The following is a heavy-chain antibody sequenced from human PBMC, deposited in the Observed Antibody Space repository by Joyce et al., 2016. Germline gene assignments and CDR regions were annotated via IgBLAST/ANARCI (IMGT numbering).Heavy chain of an antibody. V-gene: IGHV4-39*01. CDR1: GGSISSSSHY. CDR3: ARQRDLYNCIDP. CDR2: ISYSWST. Sequence: QLQLQESGPGLVKPSETLSLTCTVSGGSISSSSHYWAWIGQPPGKGLEWIGTISYSWSTYYNPSLKSRVTISVDTSKNQFSLKLSAVSAADTAVYYCARQRDLYNCIDPWGQGTLVTVSS. J-gene: IGHJ5*02. D-gene: IGHD3-10*01.